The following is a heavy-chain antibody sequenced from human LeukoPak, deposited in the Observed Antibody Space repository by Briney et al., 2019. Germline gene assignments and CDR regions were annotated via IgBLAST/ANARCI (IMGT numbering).Heavy chain of an antibody. CDR2: FNPNSGGT. CDR1: GYTITGYY. CDR3: ARVAVRGSYAANY. V-gene: IGHV1-2*02. D-gene: IGHD1-26*01. J-gene: IGHJ4*02. Sequence: GASVKVSCKASGYTITGYYMHWVRQAPGQGLEWMGWFNPNSGGTNYAQKFQGRVTMTRDTSISTAHMELSRLRSDDTAVYYCARVAVRGSYAANYWGQGTLVTVSS.